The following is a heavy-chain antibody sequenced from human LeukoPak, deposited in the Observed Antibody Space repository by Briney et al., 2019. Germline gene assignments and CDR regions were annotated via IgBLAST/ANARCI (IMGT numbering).Heavy chain of an antibody. Sequence: GGSLRLSCAASGFTVSSNYMSWVRQPPGKGLEWVSSISSSGTYIYYADSVKGRFTISRDNAKNSLHLQMNSLRGEDTAVYYCAKSIAVSGASDYWGQGTLVTVSS. CDR1: GFTVSSNY. CDR2: ISSSGTYI. J-gene: IGHJ4*02. CDR3: AKSIAVSGASDY. D-gene: IGHD6-19*01. V-gene: IGHV3-21*01.